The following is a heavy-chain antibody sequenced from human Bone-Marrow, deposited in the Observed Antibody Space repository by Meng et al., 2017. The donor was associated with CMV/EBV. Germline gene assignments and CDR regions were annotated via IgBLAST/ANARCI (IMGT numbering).Heavy chain of an antibody. V-gene: IGHV1-18*03. J-gene: IGHJ6*02. D-gene: IGHD1-1*01. Sequence: ASVKVSCKASGYSFTTYGIDWVRQAPGQGLEWMGWISGNNGNTYYAKNFQGRVTVTTDTSTSTAYMELRSLRYDDMAIYYCARDHNWNYDPPSNFYGMDVWGQGTTVTVSS. CDR2: ISGNNGNT. CDR1: GYSFTTYG. CDR3: ARDHNWNYDPPSNFYGMDV.